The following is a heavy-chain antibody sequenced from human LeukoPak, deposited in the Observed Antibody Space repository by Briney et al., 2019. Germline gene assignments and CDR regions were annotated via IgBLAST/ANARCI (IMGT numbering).Heavy chain of an antibody. D-gene: IGHD6-6*01. CDR1: GYTFTSYY. CDR3: ARDRVTYSTSSGVDY. V-gene: IGHV1-2*06. J-gene: IGHJ4*02. CDR2: INPNSGGT. Sequence: ASVKVSCKASGYTFTSYYMHWVRQAPGQGLEWMGRINPNSGGTNYAQKFQGRVTMTRDTSISTAYMELSRLRSDDTAVYYCARDRVTYSTSSGVDYWGQGTLVTVSS.